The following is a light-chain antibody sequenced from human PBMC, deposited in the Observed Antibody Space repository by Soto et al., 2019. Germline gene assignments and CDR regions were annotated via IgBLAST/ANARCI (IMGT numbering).Light chain of an antibody. CDR2: SAS. CDR3: QQLNTYPLT. Sequence: DIQLTQSPSFLSASVGDRVTITCRASQGISRYLAWYQQKPGKAPQLLIYSASTLQTGVPSRFSGSGPGTDFTLTISSLQPEDFATYFCQQLNTYPLTFGGGTKVDIK. CDR1: QGISRY. V-gene: IGKV1-9*01. J-gene: IGKJ4*01.